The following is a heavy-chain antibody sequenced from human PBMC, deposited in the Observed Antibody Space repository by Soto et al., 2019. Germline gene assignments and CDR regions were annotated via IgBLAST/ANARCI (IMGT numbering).Heavy chain of an antibody. J-gene: IGHJ6*02. V-gene: IGHV4-4*07. D-gene: IGHD3-3*01. CDR2: IYTSGST. CDR3: ARDQRVTIFGVVTQRRTYGMDV. Sequence: SETLSLTCTVSGGSISSYYWSWIRQPAGKGLEWIGRIYTSGSTNYNPPLKSRVTMSVDTSKSQFSLKLSSVTAADTAVYYCARDQRVTIFGVVTQRRTYGMDVWGQGTTVTVSS. CDR1: GGSISSYY.